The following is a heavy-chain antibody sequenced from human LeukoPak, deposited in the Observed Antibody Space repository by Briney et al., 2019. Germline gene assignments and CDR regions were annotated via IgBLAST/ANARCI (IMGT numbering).Heavy chain of an antibody. J-gene: IGHJ4*02. CDR2: ISGSGGST. V-gene: IGHV3-23*01. D-gene: IGHD1-1*01. Sequence: GGSLRLSCAASGFTFSSYAMSWVRQAPGKGLEWVSAISGSGGSTYYADSVKGRFTISRDNSKNTLYLQMNSLRAEDTAVYYCAKDSHDLRYNWNGVVWGILVDYWGQGTLVTVSS. CDR1: GFTFSSYA. CDR3: AKDSHDLRYNWNGVVWGILVDY.